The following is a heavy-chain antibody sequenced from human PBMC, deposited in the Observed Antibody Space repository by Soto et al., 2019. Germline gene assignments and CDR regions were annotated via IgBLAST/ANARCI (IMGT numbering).Heavy chain of an antibody. CDR1: GFTFSSYG. V-gene: IGHV3-30*18. Sequence: GGSLRLSCAASGFTFSSYGMHWVRQAPGKGLEWVAVISYDGSNKYYADSVKGRFTISRDNSKNTLYLQMNSLRAEDTAVYYCAKLGPSGWYVRDDYWGQGTLVTVSS. CDR3: AKLGPSGWYVRDDY. D-gene: IGHD6-19*01. J-gene: IGHJ4*02. CDR2: ISYDGSNK.